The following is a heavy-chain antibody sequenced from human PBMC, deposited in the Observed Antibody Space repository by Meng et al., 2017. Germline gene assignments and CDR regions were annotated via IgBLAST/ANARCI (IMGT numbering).Heavy chain of an antibody. Sequence: ESLKISCAVYGGSFSGYYWSWIRQPPGKGLEWIGEINHSGSTNYNPSLKSRVTISVDTSKNQFSLKLSSVTAADTAVYYCARVAVGYFDRAPYYFDYWGQGTLVTVSS. V-gene: IGHV4-34*01. CDR3: ARVAVGYFDRAPYYFDY. CDR1: GGSFSGYY. CDR2: INHSGST. J-gene: IGHJ4*02. D-gene: IGHD3-9*01.